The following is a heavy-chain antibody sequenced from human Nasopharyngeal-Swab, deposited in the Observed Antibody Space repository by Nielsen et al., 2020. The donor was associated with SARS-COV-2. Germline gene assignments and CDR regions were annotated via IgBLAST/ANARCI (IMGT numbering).Heavy chain of an antibody. Sequence: GESLKISCAASGFTFSNYAMSWVRQAPGKGLEWVSGVSGRGISTYYADSVKGRFTISRDNSKNTLYLQMSSLRAEDTAVYYCAKDSSGYGNWFDPWGQGTLVTVSS. V-gene: IGHV3-23*01. CDR3: AKDSSGYGNWFDP. CDR2: VSGRGIST. D-gene: IGHD5-12*01. J-gene: IGHJ5*02. CDR1: GFTFSNYA.